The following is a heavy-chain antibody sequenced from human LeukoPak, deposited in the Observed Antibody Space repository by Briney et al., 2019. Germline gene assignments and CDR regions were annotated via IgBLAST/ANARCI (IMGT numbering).Heavy chain of an antibody. V-gene: IGHV1-18*01. CDR2: ISAYNGNT. CDR1: GYSFISYA. Sequence: ASVKVSCKASGYSFISYAISWVRQAPGQGLGWMGWISAYNGNTNYAQKLQGRVTMTTDTSTSTIYMEVRSLRSDDTAVYYCAREPAYCGGDCYSDLWGQGTLVTVSS. CDR3: AREPAYCGGDCYSDL. J-gene: IGHJ5*02. D-gene: IGHD2-21*02.